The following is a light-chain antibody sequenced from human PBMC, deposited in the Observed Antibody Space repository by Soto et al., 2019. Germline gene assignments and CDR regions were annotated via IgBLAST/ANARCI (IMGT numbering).Light chain of an antibody. J-gene: IGKJ1*01. CDR3: QQSFTTPWT. CDR1: QSISSY. V-gene: IGKV1-39*01. CDR2: AAS. Sequence: DIQMTQSPSSLSASVGDRVTITCRASQSISSYLNWYQQKPGKAPKLLIYAASSLQSGVPSRFSGSGSGTDFTLTISSLQAGDSAIYYCQQSFTTPWTFGQGTKVEI.